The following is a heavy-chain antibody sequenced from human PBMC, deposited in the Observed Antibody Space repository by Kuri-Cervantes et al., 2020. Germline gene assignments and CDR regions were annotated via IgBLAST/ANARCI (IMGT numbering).Heavy chain of an antibody. V-gene: IGHV3-11*04. Sequence: GGSLRLSCAASGFIYSDYVMSWIRQAPGRGLEWVSYISASSTTIYYADSVRGRFTISRNNAKNALFLQMSSLRAEDTAVYYCVRDGPFDLWGQGTLVTVSS. J-gene: IGHJ3*01. D-gene: IGHD3/OR15-3a*01. CDR2: ISASSTTI. CDR3: VRDGPFDL. CDR1: GFIYSDYV.